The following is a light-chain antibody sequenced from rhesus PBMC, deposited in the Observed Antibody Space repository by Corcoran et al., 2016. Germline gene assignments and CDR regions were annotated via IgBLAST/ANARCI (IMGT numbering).Light chain of an antibody. CDR2: DAS. CDR3: QQYNDWT. Sequence: IALTQSPGTLSLSPGGRATLSCRASQRVTTSLAWYQQKPGQAPRLLIYDASTRATGIPDRFSGSGSGTDFTLTISSLEPEDVGLYYCQQYNDWTFGQGTKVEVK. CDR1: QRVTTS. J-gene: IGKJ1*01. V-gene: IGKV3-35*01.